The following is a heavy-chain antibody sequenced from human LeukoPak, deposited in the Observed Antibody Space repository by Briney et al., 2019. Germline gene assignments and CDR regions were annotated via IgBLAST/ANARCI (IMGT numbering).Heavy chain of an antibody. D-gene: IGHD5-24*01. V-gene: IGHV1-18*01. J-gene: IGHJ4*02. CDR2: ISAYNGNT. Sequence: ASVKVSCKASGYTFTSYGISWVRQAPGQGLEWMGWISAYNGNTNYAQKFQGRVTITADESTYTAYMELSSLRSEDTAVYYCARGGVEKATIMGFDYWGQGTLVTVSS. CDR1: GYTFTSYG. CDR3: ARGGVEKATIMGFDY.